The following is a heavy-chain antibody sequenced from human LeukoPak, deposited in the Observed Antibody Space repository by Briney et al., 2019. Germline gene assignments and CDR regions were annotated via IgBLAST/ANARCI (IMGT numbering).Heavy chain of an antibody. V-gene: IGHV1-2*02. CDR1: GYSFAAYY. D-gene: IGHD5-18*01. CDR3: ARDRSPAPGRSYGRGHFDY. Sequence: ASVKVSCKTSGYSFAAYYMHWERQAPGQGLEWMGWINPNSGGTNYAQKFQGRVTMTTDTSISTAYMELSRLRSDDTAVYYCARDRSPAPGRSYGRGHFDYWGQGTLVTVSS. J-gene: IGHJ4*02. CDR2: INPNSGGT.